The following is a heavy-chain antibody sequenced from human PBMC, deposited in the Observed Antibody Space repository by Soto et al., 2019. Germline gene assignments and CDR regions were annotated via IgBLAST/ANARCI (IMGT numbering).Heavy chain of an antibody. J-gene: IGHJ4*02. D-gene: IGHD6-19*01. CDR1: GFTFSTYS. CDR2: ISGTSSMI. Sequence: EAQLVESGGGLVQPGGSLRLSCAASGFTFSTYSMSWVRQAPGKGLEWFSYISGTSSMIYYAASVKGRFTISRDNAKNSVYLQMNSLRAEDTVVYYCVRDAGSYGVWGQGTLVTVSS. CDR3: VRDAGSYGV. V-gene: IGHV3-48*01.